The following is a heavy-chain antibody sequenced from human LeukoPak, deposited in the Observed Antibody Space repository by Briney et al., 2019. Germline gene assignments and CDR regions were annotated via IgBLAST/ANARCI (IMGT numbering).Heavy chain of an antibody. J-gene: IGHJ4*02. CDR1: GYSSTNYG. V-gene: IGHV1-18*01. D-gene: IGHD6-19*01. Sequence: ASVKVSCKASGYSSTNYGISWVRQAPGQGLEWMGWIHIYRGNTNYAQKFQGRVTITADESTSTAYMELSSLRSEDTAVYYCARRYSSGFFDYWGQGTLVTVSS. CDR2: IHIYRGNT. CDR3: ARRYSSGFFDY.